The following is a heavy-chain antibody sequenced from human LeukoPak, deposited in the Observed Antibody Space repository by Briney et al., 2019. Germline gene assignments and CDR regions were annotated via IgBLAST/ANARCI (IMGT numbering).Heavy chain of an antibody. CDR1: GYTFTSYY. CDR2: INPSGGST. Sequence: GASVKVSCKASGYTFTSYYMHWVRQAPGQGIEWMGIINPSGGSTSFAPKFQGRVTMTRDTSTGTVYMELSSLRSEDTAVYYCARWAAAGTSGFDYWGQGTLVTVSS. CDR3: ARWAAAGTSGFDY. V-gene: IGHV1-46*01. D-gene: IGHD6-13*01. J-gene: IGHJ4*02.